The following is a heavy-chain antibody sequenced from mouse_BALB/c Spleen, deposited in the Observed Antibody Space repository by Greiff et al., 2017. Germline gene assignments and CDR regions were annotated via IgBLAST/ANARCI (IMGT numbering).Heavy chain of an antibody. Sequence: EVKVVESGGGLVKPGGSLKISCEASGFTFSSYTMSWVRQTPEKRLEWVATISSGGSYTYYPDSVKGRFTISRDNAKNTLYLQMSSLKSEDTAMYYCTRDGTTATSFAYWGQGPLVTVSA. CDR3: TRDGTTATSFAY. V-gene: IGHV5-6-4*01. CDR1: GFTFSSYT. CDR2: ISSGGSYT. D-gene: IGHD1-2*01. J-gene: IGHJ3*01.